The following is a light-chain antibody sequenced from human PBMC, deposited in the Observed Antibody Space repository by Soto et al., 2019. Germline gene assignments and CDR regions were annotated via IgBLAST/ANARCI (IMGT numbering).Light chain of an antibody. CDR3: QRYDGY. J-gene: IGKJ2*01. V-gene: IGKV1-5*01. CDR2: GAS. Sequence: TPMTQSPSTLSASVGDTVTITCRARQNINNWLAWYQQKPEKVPKLLIYGASTLEDGVPSRFSGSRSGTEFTLTINSLQPDDFATYYCQRYDGYFGQGTKLEIK. CDR1: QNINNW.